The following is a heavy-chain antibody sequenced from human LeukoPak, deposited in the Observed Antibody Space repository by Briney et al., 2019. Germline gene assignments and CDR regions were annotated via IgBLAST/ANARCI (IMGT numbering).Heavy chain of an antibody. CDR1: GGSISSSNW. Sequence: SGTLSLTCAVSGGSISSSNWWSWVRQPPGKGLEWIGEIYHSGSTNYNPSLKSRVTISVDKSKNQFSLKLSSVTAADTAVYYCAREIKPAYYYDSSGHDAFDIWGQGTMVTVSS. CDR3: AREIKPAYYYDSSGHDAFDI. CDR2: IYHSGST. D-gene: IGHD3-22*01. J-gene: IGHJ3*02. V-gene: IGHV4-4*02.